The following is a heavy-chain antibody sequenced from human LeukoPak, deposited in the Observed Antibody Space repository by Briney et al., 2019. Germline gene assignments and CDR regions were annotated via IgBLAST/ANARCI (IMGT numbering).Heavy chain of an antibody. V-gene: IGHV3-23*01. CDR3: AKAAGMYGNYPFDD. Sequence: GGSLRLSCAASKFTFSFSAMTWVRQAPGKGLGWVSTISGRGDSTYYADSVKGRFTISRDNSKNTLYLQVNSLRAEDTAVYYCAKAAGMYGNYPFDDWGQGTQVTVSS. J-gene: IGHJ4*02. D-gene: IGHD4-11*01. CDR1: KFTFSFSA. CDR2: ISGRGDST.